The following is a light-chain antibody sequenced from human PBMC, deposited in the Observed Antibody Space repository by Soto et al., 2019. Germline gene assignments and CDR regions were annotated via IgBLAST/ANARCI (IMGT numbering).Light chain of an antibody. J-gene: IGLJ2*01. V-gene: IGLV2-11*01. CDR1: SSDVGGYNY. CDR2: EVS. CDR3: CSYAGSDTDV. Sequence: QSVLTQPRSMSGSPGQSVTISCTGTSSDVGGYNYVSWYQQHSGKAPKLIIYEVSERPSGVPDRFSGSKSGNTASLTISGLQAGDEADYYCCSYAGSDTDVFGGGTKLTVL.